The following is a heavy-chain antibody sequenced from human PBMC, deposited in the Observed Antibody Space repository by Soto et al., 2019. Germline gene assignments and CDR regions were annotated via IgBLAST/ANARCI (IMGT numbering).Heavy chain of an antibody. J-gene: IGHJ6*02. Sequence: EVQLVESGGGLVQPGGSLRLSCAAAGFTFSSYSMNWVRQAPGKGLEWVSYISSSSSTIYYADSVKGRFTISRDKAKNSLVLQMTSLRDEDTAVYYYAGTFNYYYYYGMDVWGQGTTVTVSS. CDR2: ISSSSSTI. CDR1: GFTFSSYS. V-gene: IGHV3-48*02. CDR3: AGTFNYYYYYGMDV.